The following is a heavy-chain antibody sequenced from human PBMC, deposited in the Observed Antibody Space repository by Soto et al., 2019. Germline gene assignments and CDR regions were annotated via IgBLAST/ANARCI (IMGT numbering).Heavy chain of an antibody. CDR2: ISGSGGST. V-gene: IGHV3-23*01. J-gene: IGHJ4*02. CDR3: AKDPNSSGWSRFAD. D-gene: IGHD6-19*01. Sequence: HPGGSLRLSCAASGFTFSSYAMSWVRQAPGKGLEWVSAISGSGGSTYYADSVKGRFTISRDNSKNTLYLQMNSLRAEDTAVYYCAKDPNSSGWSRFADWGQGTLVTVSS. CDR1: GFTFSSYA.